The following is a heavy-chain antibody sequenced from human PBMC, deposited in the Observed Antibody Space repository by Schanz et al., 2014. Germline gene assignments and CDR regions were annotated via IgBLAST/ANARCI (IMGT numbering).Heavy chain of an antibody. CDR1: GFTVSSNY. J-gene: IGHJ4*02. CDR3: VPMSIAAH. D-gene: IGHD6-6*01. CDR2: TYSGGST. V-gene: IGHV3-66*01. Sequence: EVQLLESGGALVQPGGSLRLSCAASGFTVSSNYMSWVRQAPGKGLEWVSITYSGGSTYYADSVKGRFTISRDNSKNTLYLLMNSLRAEDTAVYYCVPMSIAAHWGQGTLVTVSS.